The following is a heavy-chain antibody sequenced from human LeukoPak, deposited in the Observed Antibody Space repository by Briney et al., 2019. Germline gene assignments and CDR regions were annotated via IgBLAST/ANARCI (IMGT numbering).Heavy chain of an antibody. V-gene: IGHV4-61*02. CDR2: IYTSGST. D-gene: IGHD3-22*01. Sequence: SETLSLTCTVSGGSISSGSYYWSWIRQPAGKGLEWIGRIYTSGSTNYNPSLKSRVTISVDTSKNQFSLKLSSVTAADTAVYYCARILYYYDSSGYQNPWFDPWGQGTLVTVSS. J-gene: IGHJ5*02. CDR3: ARILYYYDSSGYQNPWFDP. CDR1: GGSISSGSYY.